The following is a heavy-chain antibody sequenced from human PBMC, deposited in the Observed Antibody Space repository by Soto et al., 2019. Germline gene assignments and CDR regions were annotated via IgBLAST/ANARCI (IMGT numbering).Heavy chain of an antibody. Sequence: ASVKVSCKASGYTFTKYGITWVRQAPVQGLEWLGWISGDNGNTNFAQRLKDRVTMTTDTSTTTAYMELRSLRRDDTAIYYCARVASLIPIFHGLDAWGQGTTVTVSS. V-gene: IGHV1-18*04. D-gene: IGHD3-3*01. CDR3: ARVASLIPIFHGLDA. CDR2: ISGDNGNT. CDR1: GYTFTKYG. J-gene: IGHJ6*02.